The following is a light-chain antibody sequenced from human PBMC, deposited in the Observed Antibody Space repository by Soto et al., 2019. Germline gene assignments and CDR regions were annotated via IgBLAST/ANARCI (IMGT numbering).Light chain of an antibody. CDR3: QQSYSTPRT. V-gene: IGKV1-39*01. J-gene: IGKJ2*01. CDR1: QSISSY. CDR2: AAS. Sequence: DIQMTQSPSSLSASVGDRVTITCRASQSISSYLNWYQQKPGKAPKILIHAASSLQSGVPSRFSGSGSGTDFTLTISSLQPEDFATYYCQQSYSTPRTFGQGTKLEIK.